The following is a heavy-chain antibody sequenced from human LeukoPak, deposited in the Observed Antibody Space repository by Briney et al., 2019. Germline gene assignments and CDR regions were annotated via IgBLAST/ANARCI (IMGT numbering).Heavy chain of an antibody. CDR3: ARVARYYYDSSGPNWFDP. CDR2: LYISGST. D-gene: IGHD3-22*01. V-gene: IGHV4-61*02. J-gene: IGHJ5*02. Sequence: SETLSLACTVSGAFISSGTYYWSWIRRPAGKGLEWIGRLYISGSTHYNPSLKSRVTISVDTSKNQFSLKLSSVTAADTAVYYCARVARYYYDSSGPNWFDPWGQGTLVTVSS. CDR1: GAFISSGTYY.